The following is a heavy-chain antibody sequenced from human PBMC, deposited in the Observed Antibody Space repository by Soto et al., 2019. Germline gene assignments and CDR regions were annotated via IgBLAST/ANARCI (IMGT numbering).Heavy chain of an antibody. V-gene: IGHV4-34*01. CDR2: INHSGST. CDR3: ASLNYGLGNWFDP. J-gene: IGHJ5*02. Sequence: SETLSLTCAVYGGSFSGYYWSWIRQPPGKGLEWIGEINHSGSTNYNPSLKSRVTISVDTSKNQFSLKLSSVTAADTAVYYCASLNYGLGNWFDPWGQGTLVPVSS. D-gene: IGHD4-17*01. CDR1: GGSFSGYY.